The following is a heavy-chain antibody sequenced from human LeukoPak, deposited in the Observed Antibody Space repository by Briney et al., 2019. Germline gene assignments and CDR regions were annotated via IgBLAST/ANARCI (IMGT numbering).Heavy chain of an antibody. CDR3: ARGFSEDSSGYFKLGLDY. CDR1: GYTFTRYD. CDR2: ISAYNGNT. V-gene: IGHV1-18*01. Sequence: ASVKVSCKASGYTFTRYDISWVRQAPGQGLEWVGWISAYNGNTNYAQKLQGRVTTTTDTSTTTAYMELRSLRSDDTAVYYCARGFSEDSSGYFKLGLDYWDQGTLVTVSS. D-gene: IGHD3-22*01. J-gene: IGHJ4*02.